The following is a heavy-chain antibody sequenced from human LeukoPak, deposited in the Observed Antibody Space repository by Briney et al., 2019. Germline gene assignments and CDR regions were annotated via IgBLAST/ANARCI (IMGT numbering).Heavy chain of an antibody. D-gene: IGHD3-22*01. CDR1: GGSISSSSYY. V-gene: IGHV4-39*01. J-gene: IGHJ3*02. CDR2: IYYSGST. Sequence: PSETLSLTCTVSGGSISSSSYYWGWIRQPPGKGLEWIGSIYYSGSTYFNPSLKSRVIISVDTSKNQFSLKLSSVTAADTAVYYCARAYYYASSAFDIWGQGTMVTVSS. CDR3: ARAYYYASSAFDI.